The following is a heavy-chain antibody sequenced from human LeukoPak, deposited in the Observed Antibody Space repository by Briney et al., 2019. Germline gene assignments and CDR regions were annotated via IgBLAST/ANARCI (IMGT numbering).Heavy chain of an antibody. D-gene: IGHD3-16*01. CDR3: AWEGRCSLNSCPPGN. V-gene: IGHV3-7*01. Sequence: TGGSRRPSFAPSEPTFSTYGMSWVRQSPGKGRKWVATTNPDGCQKYYVDSVKGRFTISRDNAKNSLYLQMNSLRADDTAVYYCAWEGRCSLNSCPPGNWGQGTLVTVSS. CDR1: EPTFSTYG. J-gene: IGHJ4*02. CDR2: TNPDGCQK.